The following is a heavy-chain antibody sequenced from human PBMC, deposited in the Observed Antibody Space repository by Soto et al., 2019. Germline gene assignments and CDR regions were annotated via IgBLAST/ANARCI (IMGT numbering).Heavy chain of an antibody. CDR2: ISYDGSNK. D-gene: IGHD3-22*01. V-gene: IGHV3-30*18. J-gene: IGHJ4*02. CDR3: AKDRLGDSSGYYYFDY. CDR1: GFTFSSYG. Sequence: QVQLVESGGGVVQPGRSLRLSCAASGFTFSSYGMHWVRQAPGKGLEWVAVISYDGSNKYYADSVKGRFTISRDNSKNTLYLQMNSLRAEDTAVYYCAKDRLGDSSGYYYFDYWGQGTLVTVSS.